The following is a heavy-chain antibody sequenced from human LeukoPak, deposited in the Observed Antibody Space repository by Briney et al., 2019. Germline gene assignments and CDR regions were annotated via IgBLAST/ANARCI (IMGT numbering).Heavy chain of an antibody. CDR2: IYYSGST. V-gene: IGHV4-59*12. J-gene: IGHJ4*02. Sequence: SETLSLTCTVSGGSISSYYWSWIRQPPGKGLEWIGYIYYSGSTNYNPSLKSRVTISVDTSKNQFSLKLNSVTAADTAVYYCAREFWSGSYSDKWGQGTLVTVSS. CDR3: AREFWSGSYSDK. D-gene: IGHD3-3*01. CDR1: GGSISSYY.